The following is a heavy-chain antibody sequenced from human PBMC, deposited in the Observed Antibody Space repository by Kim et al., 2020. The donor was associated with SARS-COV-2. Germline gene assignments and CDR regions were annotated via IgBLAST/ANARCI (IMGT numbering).Heavy chain of an antibody. Sequence: SETLSLTCTVSGGSISSSSYYWGWIRQPPGKGLEWIGSIYYSGSTYYNPSLKSRVTISVDTSKNQFSLKLSSVTAADTAVYYCARHRGSYYLGDYWGQGTLVTVSS. V-gene: IGHV4-39*01. D-gene: IGHD1-26*01. J-gene: IGHJ4*02. CDR1: GGSISSSSYY. CDR2: IYYSGST. CDR3: ARHRGSYYLGDY.